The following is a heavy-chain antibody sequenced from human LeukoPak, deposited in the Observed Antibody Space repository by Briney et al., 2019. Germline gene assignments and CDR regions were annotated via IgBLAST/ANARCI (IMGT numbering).Heavy chain of an antibody. CDR2: INHSGST. D-gene: IGHD4-11*01. CDR1: GGSFSGYY. CDR3: ARATVPRRFDP. Sequence: SETLSLTCAVYGGSFSGYYWSWIRQPPGKGLERIGEINHSGSTNYNPSLKSRVTISVDTSKNQFSLKLSSVTAADTAVYYCARATVPRRFDPWGQGTLVTVSS. V-gene: IGHV4-34*01. J-gene: IGHJ5*02.